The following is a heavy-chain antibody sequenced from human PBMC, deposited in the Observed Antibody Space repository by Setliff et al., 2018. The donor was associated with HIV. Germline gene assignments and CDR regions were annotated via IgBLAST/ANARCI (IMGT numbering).Heavy chain of an antibody. V-gene: IGHV4-31*03. CDR3: AREGKTAMVTKYDY. J-gene: IGHJ4*02. CDR1: GGSVNSATYY. CDR2: IDYSGSA. Sequence: SETLSLTCTVSGGSVNSATYYWSWIRQHPGKGLEWIGYIDYSGSAFYNPSLKSRITISVDTSKNQFSLRMKSVTAADTAMYYCAREGKTAMVTKYDYWGQGTMDTVSS. D-gene: IGHD5-18*01.